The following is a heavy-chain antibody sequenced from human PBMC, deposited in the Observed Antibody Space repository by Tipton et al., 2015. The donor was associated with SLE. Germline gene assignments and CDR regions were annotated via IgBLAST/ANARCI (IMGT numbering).Heavy chain of an antibody. D-gene: IGHD6-19*01. CDR2: IWDDGSEK. CDR1: GFTFSDYG. J-gene: IGHJ4*02. Sequence: QLVQSGGGVVQPGRSLRLSCAASGFTFSDYGMYWVRQTPGKGLEWVAIIWDDGSEKYYADSVEGRFTISRDNSKNTLYLQMNSLRVEDTALYYCARGIAVAGLRFDSWGKGTLVTVSS. CDR3: ARGIAVAGLRFDS. V-gene: IGHV3-33*01.